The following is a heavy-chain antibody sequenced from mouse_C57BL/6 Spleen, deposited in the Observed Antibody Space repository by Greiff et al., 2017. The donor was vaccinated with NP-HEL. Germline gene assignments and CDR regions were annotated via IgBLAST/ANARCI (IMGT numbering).Heavy chain of an antibody. V-gene: IGHV1-82*01. J-gene: IGHJ4*01. CDR1: GYAFSSSW. CDR3: AREYDAMDY. Sequence: QVQLQQSGPELVKPGASVKISCKASGYAFSSSWMNWVKQRPGKGLEWIGRIYPGDGDTNYNGKFKGKATLTADKSSSTAYMQLSSLTSEDSAVYFCAREYDAMDYWGQGTSVTVSS. CDR2: IYPGDGDT. D-gene: IGHD5-2*01.